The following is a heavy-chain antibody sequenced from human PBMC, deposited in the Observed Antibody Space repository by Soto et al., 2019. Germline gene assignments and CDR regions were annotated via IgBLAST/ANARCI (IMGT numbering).Heavy chain of an antibody. CDR2: VYRTGST. V-gene: IGHV4-4*02. D-gene: IGHD6-13*01. Sequence: QVQLQESGPGLVKPSGTLSLTCAVSGGSISTSNWWSWVRQPPGKGLEWIGEVYRTGSTNYNPSLESRVIASVDTSKNQFSLKRTSVTAADTAVYYCARARATIAAAAIFDCWGQGTLVTVSS. CDR3: ARARATIAAAAIFDC. CDR1: GGSISTSNW. J-gene: IGHJ4*02.